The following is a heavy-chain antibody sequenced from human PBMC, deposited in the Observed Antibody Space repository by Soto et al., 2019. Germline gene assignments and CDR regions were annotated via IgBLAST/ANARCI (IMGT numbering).Heavy chain of an antibody. CDR2: ISGSGGST. J-gene: IGHJ4*02. CDR1: GFTFTSYA. D-gene: IGHD5-12*01. Sequence: EVQLLESGGGLVQPGVSLRLSCAASGFTFTSYAMSWVRQAPGKGPEWVSAISGSGGSTYYADSVKGRFTISRDNSKNTLYLQMNSLRAEDTAVYYCARHSGYGVLGDYWGQGTLVTVSS. CDR3: ARHSGYGVLGDY. V-gene: IGHV3-23*01.